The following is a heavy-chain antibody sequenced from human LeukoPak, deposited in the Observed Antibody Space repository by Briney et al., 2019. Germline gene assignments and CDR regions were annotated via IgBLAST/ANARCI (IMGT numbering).Heavy chain of an antibody. J-gene: IGHJ5*02. Sequence: GSSVKVSCKASGGTFSSYAMNWVRQAPGQGLEWMGWINTNTGNPTYAQGFTGRFIFSLDTSVSTAYLQISSLKAEDTAVYYCARDYKMQWLVRGENWFDPWGQGTLVTVSS. V-gene: IGHV7-4-1*02. CDR3: ARDYKMQWLVRGENWFDP. CDR2: INTNTGNP. D-gene: IGHD6-19*01. CDR1: GGTFSSYA.